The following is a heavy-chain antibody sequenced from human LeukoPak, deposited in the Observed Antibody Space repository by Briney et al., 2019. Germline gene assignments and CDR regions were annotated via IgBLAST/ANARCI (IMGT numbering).Heavy chain of an antibody. Sequence: PSETLSLTCTVSGGSINNGGYYWSWIRQHPGKGLEWIGYIYYSGSSYYNPSLRSRVTISVDTSKNHFSLKLSSVTAADTAVYYCARNRDGYNSFDYWGQGPLVTVSS. D-gene: IGHD5-24*01. CDR1: GGSINNGGYY. CDR2: IYYSGSS. V-gene: IGHV4-31*03. J-gene: IGHJ4*02. CDR3: ARNRDGYNSFDY.